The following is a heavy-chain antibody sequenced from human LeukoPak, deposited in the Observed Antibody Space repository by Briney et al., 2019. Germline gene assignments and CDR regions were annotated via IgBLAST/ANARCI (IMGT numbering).Heavy chain of an antibody. CDR2: ISYDGSNK. Sequence: GGSLRLSCAASGFTFSSYAMHWVRQAPGKGLEWVAVISYDGSNKYYADSVKGRFTISRDNSKNTLYLQMNSLRAEDTAVYYCARGDVWFGEPYLNYWGQGTLVTVSS. CDR3: ARGDVWFGEPYLNY. J-gene: IGHJ4*02. V-gene: IGHV3-30*04. D-gene: IGHD3-10*01. CDR1: GFTFSSYA.